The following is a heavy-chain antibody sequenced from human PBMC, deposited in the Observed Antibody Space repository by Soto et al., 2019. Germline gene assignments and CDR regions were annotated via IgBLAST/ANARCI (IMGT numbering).Heavy chain of an antibody. CDR1: GFTFSSYA. D-gene: IGHD3-10*01. J-gene: IGHJ6*02. CDR3: ARDLYGGMDV. Sequence: VQLVESGGGVVQPGRSLRLSCAASGFTFSSYAMHWVRQAPGKGLEWVAVISYDGSNKYYADSVKGRFTISRDNSKNTLYLQMNSLRAEDTAVYYCARDLYGGMDVWGQGTTVTVSS. CDR2: ISYDGSNK. V-gene: IGHV3-30-3*01.